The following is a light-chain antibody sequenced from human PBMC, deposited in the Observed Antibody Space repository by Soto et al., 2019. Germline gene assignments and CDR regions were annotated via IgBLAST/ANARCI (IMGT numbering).Light chain of an antibody. CDR1: SSDVGGYNY. Sequence: QSVLTQPASVSGSPGQSITISCTGTSSDVGGYNYVSWYQHHPGKAPKLMIFDVSNRPSGVSNRFTGYKSANTAYLTIYGLQAEDEADYYCSSYTSSSTPYVFGTGTKVTVL. CDR2: DVS. J-gene: IGLJ1*01. CDR3: SSYTSSSTPYV. V-gene: IGLV2-14*03.